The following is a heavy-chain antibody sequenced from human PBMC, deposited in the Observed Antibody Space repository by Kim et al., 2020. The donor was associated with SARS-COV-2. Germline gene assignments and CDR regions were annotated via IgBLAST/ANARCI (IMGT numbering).Heavy chain of an antibody. Sequence: SETLSLTCTVSGGSISSGGYYWSWIRQHPGKGLEWIGYIYYSGSTYYNPSLKSRVTISVDTSKNQFSLKLSSVTAADSALYYCAREEGFIAAAGTVVWGQGTTVTVSS. D-gene: IGHD6-13*01. CDR2: IYYSGST. CDR1: GGSISSGGYY. V-gene: IGHV4-31*03. J-gene: IGHJ6*02. CDR3: AREEGFIAAAGTVV.